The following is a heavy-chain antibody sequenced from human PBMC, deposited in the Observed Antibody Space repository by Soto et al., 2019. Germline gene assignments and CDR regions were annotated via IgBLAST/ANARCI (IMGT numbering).Heavy chain of an antibody. CDR1: GYSFPNSW. V-gene: IGHV5-51*01. J-gene: IGHJ4*02. D-gene: IGHD3-22*01. CDR2: IYPGDSDT. Sequence: GESLKISCKASGYSFPNSWISWVRQMPGKGLEWMGLIYPGDSDTRYSPSFQGQVTISADKSISTAYLQWSSLKASDTAIYYCARRPDDSSGYYLAYLGQGTLVTVS. CDR3: ARRPDDSSGYYLAY.